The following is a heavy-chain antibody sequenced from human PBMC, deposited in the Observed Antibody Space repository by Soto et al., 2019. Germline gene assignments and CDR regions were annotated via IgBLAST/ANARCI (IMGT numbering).Heavy chain of an antibody. Sequence: GGSLRLSCAASGFTFSSYGMHWVRQAPGKGLEWVAVISYDGSNKYYADSVKGRFTISRDNSKNTLYLQMNSLRAEDTAVYYCAKGAWRESGAFDPWGQGTLVTVSS. D-gene: IGHD1-26*01. CDR1: GFTFSSYG. V-gene: IGHV3-30*18. J-gene: IGHJ5*02. CDR2: ISYDGSNK. CDR3: AKGAWRESGAFDP.